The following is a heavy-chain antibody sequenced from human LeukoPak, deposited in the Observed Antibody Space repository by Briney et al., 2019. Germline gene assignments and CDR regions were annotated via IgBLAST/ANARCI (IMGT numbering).Heavy chain of an antibody. V-gene: IGHV4-59*01. J-gene: IGHJ4*02. Sequence: PSETLSLTCTVSGGSISSYYWNWIRQPTGKGLEWIGYISYSGSTNYNPSLKSRVTISVDKSKNQFSLKLSSVTAADTAVYYCARGSGNSGYFDYWGQGTLVTVSS. D-gene: IGHD1-26*01. CDR3: ARGSGNSGYFDY. CDR1: GGSISSYY. CDR2: ISYSGST.